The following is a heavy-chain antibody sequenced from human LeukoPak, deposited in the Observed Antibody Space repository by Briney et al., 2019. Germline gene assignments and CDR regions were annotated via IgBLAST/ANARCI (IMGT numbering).Heavy chain of an antibody. Sequence: AGGSLRLSCAASGFIFSSYGMNWVRQAPGKGLEWISYISSSSPTIYYADSVKGRFTISRDNAKNSLYLQMNSLRAEDTAIYYCARVRGGYPFDYWGQGTLVTVSS. J-gene: IGHJ4*02. V-gene: IGHV3-48*01. CDR3: ARVRGGYPFDY. CDR1: GFIFSSYG. D-gene: IGHD2-15*01. CDR2: ISSSSPTI.